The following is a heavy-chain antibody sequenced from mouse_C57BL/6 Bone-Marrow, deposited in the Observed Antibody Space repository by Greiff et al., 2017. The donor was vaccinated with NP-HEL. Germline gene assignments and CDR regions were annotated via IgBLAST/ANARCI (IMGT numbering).Heavy chain of an antibody. CDR1: GFTFSDAW. D-gene: IGHD3-2*02. CDR3: HSSGYGY. Sequence: EVQRVESGGGLVQPGGSMKLSCAASGFTFSDAWMDWVRQSPEKGLEWVAEIRNKANNPATYYAESVKGRFTISRDDSKSSVYLQMNSLRAEDTGIYYCHSSGYGYWGQGTTLTVSS. V-gene: IGHV6-6*01. CDR2: IRNKANNPAT. J-gene: IGHJ2*01.